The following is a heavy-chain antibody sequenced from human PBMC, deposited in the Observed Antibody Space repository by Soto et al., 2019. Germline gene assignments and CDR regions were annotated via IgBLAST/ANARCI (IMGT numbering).Heavy chain of an antibody. J-gene: IGHJ5*02. CDR3: ARDLEGRSGYYMQEGGWFDP. CDR1: GGSVSSGSYY. Sequence: PETLSLTCTVSGGSVSSGSYYWSWIRQPPGKGLEWIGYIYYSGSTNYNPSLKSRVTISVDTSKNQFSLKLSSVTAADTAVYYCARDLEGRSGYYMQEGGWFDPWGQGTLVTVSS. D-gene: IGHD3-3*01. CDR2: IYYSGST. V-gene: IGHV4-61*01.